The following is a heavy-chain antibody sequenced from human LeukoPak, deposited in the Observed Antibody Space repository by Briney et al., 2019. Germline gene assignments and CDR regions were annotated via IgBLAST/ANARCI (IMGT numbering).Heavy chain of an antibody. CDR3: AKDQDHWLVPSTADY. V-gene: IGHV3-23*01. J-gene: IGHJ4*02. Sequence: PGGSLRLSCAASGFTFSSYAMSWVRQAPGKGLEWVSAISGSGGSTYYADSVKGRFTISRDNSKNTLYLQMNSLRAEDTAVYYCAKDQDHWLVPSTADYWGQGTLVTVSS. CDR2: ISGSGGST. D-gene: IGHD6-19*01. CDR1: GFTFSSYA.